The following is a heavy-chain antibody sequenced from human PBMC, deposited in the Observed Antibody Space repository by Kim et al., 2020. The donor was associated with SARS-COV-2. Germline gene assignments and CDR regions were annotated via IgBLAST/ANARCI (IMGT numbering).Heavy chain of an antibody. J-gene: IGHJ2*01. CDR1: GFTVSSNY. D-gene: IGHD2-21*02. CDR3: ARGSAAILANWYFDL. CDR2: IYSGGST. V-gene: IGHV3-53*01. Sequence: GGSLRLSCAASGFTVSSNYMSWVRQAPGKGLEWVSVIYSGGSTYYADSVRGRFTISRDNSKNTLYLQMNSLGAEDTAVYYCARGSAAILANWYFDLWGRGTLVTVSS.